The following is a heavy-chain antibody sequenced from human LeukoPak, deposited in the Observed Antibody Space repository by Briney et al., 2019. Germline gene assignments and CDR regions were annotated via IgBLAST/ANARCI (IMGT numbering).Heavy chain of an antibody. CDR3: ARAKRVPAATVDYYYMDV. Sequence: GASVKVSCKASGYTFTSYYMHWVRQAPGQGLEWMGIINPSDITTSYAQKFQGRVTMTRDTSTSTVYMELSSLRSEDTAVYYCARAKRVPAATVDYYYMDVWGKGTTVTVSS. D-gene: IGHD2-2*01. V-gene: IGHV1-46*01. CDR1: GYTFTSYY. CDR2: INPSDITT. J-gene: IGHJ6*03.